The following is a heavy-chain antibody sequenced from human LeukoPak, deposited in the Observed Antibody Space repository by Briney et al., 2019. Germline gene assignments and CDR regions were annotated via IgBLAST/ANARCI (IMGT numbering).Heavy chain of an antibody. J-gene: IGHJ6*02. V-gene: IGHV3-7*01. CDR1: RFTPIEWW. D-gene: IGHD1-1*01. Sequence: GGALRHSCATPRFTPIEWWMTTVRQIPGRGLESVAHINQEGGGIQYVDSVKGQFTISRDNAKGSVYLQMNSLRVEDAGIYHCASYVNWVAGDVWGQGTTVIVSS. CDR2: INQEGGGI. CDR3: ASYVNWVAGDV.